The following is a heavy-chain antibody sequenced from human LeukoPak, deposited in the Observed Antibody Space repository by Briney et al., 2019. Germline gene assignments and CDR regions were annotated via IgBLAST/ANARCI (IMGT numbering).Heavy chain of an antibody. V-gene: IGHV4-61*02. CDR2: MDISGTT. J-gene: IGHJ4*02. D-gene: IGHD1-26*01. Sequence: SQTLSLTCTVSGGSISSGTYYWSWIRQPAGKGLEWIGRMDISGTTNCNPSLKTRVTISVDTSKNQFSLRLNSVTAADTAVYYCARGRSGSYYFDYWGQGTLVTVSS. CDR3: ARGRSGSYYFDY. CDR1: GGSISSGTYY.